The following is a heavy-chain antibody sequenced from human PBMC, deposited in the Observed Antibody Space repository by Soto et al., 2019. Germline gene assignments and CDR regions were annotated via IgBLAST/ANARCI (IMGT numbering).Heavy chain of an antibody. J-gene: IGHJ5*02. CDR2: IIPILGIA. CDR3: ARAVVPAAMFIDP. V-gene: IGHV1-69*02. CDR1: GGTFSSYT. Sequence: ASVKVSCKASGGTFSSYTISWVRQAPGQGLEWMGRIIPILGIANYAQKFQGRVTITADKSTSTAYMELSSLRSEDTAVYYCARAVVPAAMFIDPWGQGTLVTVSS. D-gene: IGHD2-2*01.